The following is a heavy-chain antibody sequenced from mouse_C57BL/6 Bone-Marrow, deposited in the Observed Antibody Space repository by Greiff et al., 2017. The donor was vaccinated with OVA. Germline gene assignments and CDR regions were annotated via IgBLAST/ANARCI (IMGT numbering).Heavy chain of an antibody. J-gene: IGHJ1*03. Sequence: VQLVESGPGLVQPSQSLSITCTVSGFSLTSYGVHWVRQSPGKGLEWLGVIWSGGSTDYNAAFISRLSISKDNSKSQVFFKMNSLQADDTAIYYCASLHYYGSSYVYFDVWGTGTTVTVSS. CDR2: IWSGGST. CDR3: ASLHYYGSSYVYFDV. CDR1: GFSLTSYG. V-gene: IGHV2-2*01. D-gene: IGHD1-1*01.